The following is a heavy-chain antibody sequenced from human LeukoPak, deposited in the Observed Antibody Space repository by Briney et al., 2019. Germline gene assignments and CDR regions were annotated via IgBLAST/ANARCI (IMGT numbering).Heavy chain of an antibody. CDR3: ARDEAKGIAAAGTTFDY. V-gene: IGHV4-4*07. CDR1: GGSISSYY. J-gene: IGHJ4*02. Sequence: SETLSLTCTVSGGSISSYYWSWIRQPAGKGLEWIGRIYTSGSTNYNPSLKSRVTMSVDTSKNQFSLKLSSVTAADTAVYYCARDEAKGIAAAGTTFDYWGQGTLVTVSS. D-gene: IGHD6-13*01. CDR2: IYTSGST.